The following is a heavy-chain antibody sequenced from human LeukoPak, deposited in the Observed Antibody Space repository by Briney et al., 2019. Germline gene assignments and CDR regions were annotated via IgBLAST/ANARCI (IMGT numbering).Heavy chain of an antibody. CDR3: ARDGSRRNNGSGSRYFDY. CDR1: GFTFSSYS. CDR2: ISYYGSNK. J-gene: IGHJ4*02. V-gene: IGHV3-30-3*01. D-gene: IGHD3-10*01. Sequence: GGSLRLSCAASGFTFSSYSIHWVRQAPGKGREGVAVISYYGSNKYYADSVKGRFTISRDNSKNTLYLQMHSLRAEDTAVYYCARDGSRRNNGSGSRYFDYWGQGTLVTVSS.